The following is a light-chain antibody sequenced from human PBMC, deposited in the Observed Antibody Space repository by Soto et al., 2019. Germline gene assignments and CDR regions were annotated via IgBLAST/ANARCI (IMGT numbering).Light chain of an antibody. CDR1: SSDVGSYNP. Sequence: QSALTQPASVSGSPGQSITISCTGTSSDVGSYNPVSWYQQHPGKAPKLMIYEGSKRPSGVSNRFSGSKSGNTASLTISGLQAEDEADYYCCSYAGSSTLYVFGTGTKLTVL. CDR2: EGS. J-gene: IGLJ1*01. V-gene: IGLV2-23*01. CDR3: CSYAGSSTLYV.